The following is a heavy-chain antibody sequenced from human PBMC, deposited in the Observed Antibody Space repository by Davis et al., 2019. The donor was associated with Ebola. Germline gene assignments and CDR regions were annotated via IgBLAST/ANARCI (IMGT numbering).Heavy chain of an antibody. Sequence: AASVKVSCKASGYTFTSYDINWVRQATGQGLEWMGWMNPNSGNTGYAQKFQGRVTMTRNTSISTAYMELRSLRSDDTAVYYCAKVRVGSGWYFDYWGQGTLVTVSS. CDR2: MNPNSGNT. J-gene: IGHJ4*02. D-gene: IGHD6-19*01. CDR3: AKVRVGSGWYFDY. V-gene: IGHV1-8*01. CDR1: GYTFTSYD.